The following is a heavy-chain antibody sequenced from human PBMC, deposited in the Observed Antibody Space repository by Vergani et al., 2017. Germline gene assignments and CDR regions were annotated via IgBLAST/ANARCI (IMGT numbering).Heavy chain of an antibody. CDR3: GRLADFYGLGSRLLDL. Sequence: QVQLVQSGAEVKKPGASVKVSCKASGYTFTGYYMHWVRQAPGQGLEWMGWINPNSGGTNYAQKFQGRVTMTRDTSISTAYMELSRLRSDDTAVYYCGRLADFYGLGSRLLDLWGQGILVTVSS. CDR2: INPNSGGT. CDR1: GYTFTGYY. D-gene: IGHD3-10*01. J-gene: IGHJ5*02. V-gene: IGHV1-2*02.